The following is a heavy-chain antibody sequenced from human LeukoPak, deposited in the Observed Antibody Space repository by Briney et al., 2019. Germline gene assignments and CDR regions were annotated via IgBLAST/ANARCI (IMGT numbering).Heavy chain of an antibody. V-gene: IGHV4-59*02. J-gene: IGHJ6*02. CDR1: GGSVSNYY. CDR2: IHYSGST. D-gene: IGHD6-13*01. Sequence: SETLSLTCTVSGGSVSNYYWSWIRQPPGKGLEWIGYIHYSGSTDYNPSLKSRVAISVDTSKNQFCLRLSSVTAADTAVYYCARAPAAGDYYGMDVWGQGTTVTVSS. CDR3: ARAPAAGDYYGMDV.